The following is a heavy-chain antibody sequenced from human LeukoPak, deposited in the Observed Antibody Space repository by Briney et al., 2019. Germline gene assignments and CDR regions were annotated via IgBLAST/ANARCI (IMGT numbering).Heavy chain of an antibody. CDR1: GFTFSSYG. Sequence: GGSLRLSCAASGFTFSSYGMHWVRQAPGKGLEWVAFIRYDGSNKYYADSVKGRFTISRDNSKNALYLQMNSLRAEDTAVYYCAKEAFGSNFYYYYMDVWGKGTTVTISS. V-gene: IGHV3-30*02. D-gene: IGHD3-10*01. CDR2: IRYDGSNK. J-gene: IGHJ6*03. CDR3: AKEAFGSNFYYYYMDV.